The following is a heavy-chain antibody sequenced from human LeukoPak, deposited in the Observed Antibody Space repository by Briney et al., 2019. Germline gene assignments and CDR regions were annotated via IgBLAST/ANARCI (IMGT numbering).Heavy chain of an antibody. D-gene: IGHD2-15*01. Sequence: ASVKVSCKVSGYTLTELSMHWVRQAPGKGLEWMGGFDPEVGETIYAQKFQGRVTMTEDTSTDTAYMELSSLRSEDTAVYYCATWRCSGGSCYSLPYYYGMDVWGQGTTVTVPS. CDR3: ATWRCSGGSCYSLPYYYGMDV. V-gene: IGHV1-24*01. CDR2: FDPEVGET. CDR1: GYTLTELS. J-gene: IGHJ6*02.